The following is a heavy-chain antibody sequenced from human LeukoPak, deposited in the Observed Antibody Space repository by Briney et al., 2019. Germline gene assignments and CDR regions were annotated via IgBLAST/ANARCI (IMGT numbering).Heavy chain of an antibody. J-gene: IGHJ4*02. Sequence: PGESLKISCKASGYTFTSYWIGWVRQMPGKGLEWMGIIYPGDSETRYSPSFQGQVTISTDRSITTAYLQWSSVKASDTAMYYCAGWSVSGTVYWGQGALVTVSS. CDR2: IYPGDSET. CDR1: GYTFTSYW. V-gene: IGHV5-51*01. CDR3: AGWSVSGTVY. D-gene: IGHD6-19*01.